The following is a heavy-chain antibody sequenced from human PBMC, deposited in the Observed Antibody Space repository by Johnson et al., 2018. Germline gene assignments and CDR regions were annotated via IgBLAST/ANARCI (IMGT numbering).Heavy chain of an antibody. CDR3: ARDLDV. V-gene: IGHV4-59*01. CDR2: IYYSGST. J-gene: IGHJ6*02. Sequence: QVQLQESGPGLVKPSETLSLTCTVSGGSISSYYWSWIRQPPGKGLEWIGYIYYSGSTNYNPSLKSRVTISVDTSKNQFSLKPSSVTAADTAVYYCARDLDVWGQGTTVTVSS. CDR1: GGSISSYY.